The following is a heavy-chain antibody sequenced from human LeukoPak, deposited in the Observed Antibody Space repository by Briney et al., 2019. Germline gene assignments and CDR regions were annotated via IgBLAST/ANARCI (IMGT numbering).Heavy chain of an antibody. Sequence: GGSLRLSCAAPGFTVSSNYMSWVRQAPGKGLEWVSVIYSGGSTYYADSVKGRFTISRDNSKNTLYLQMNSLRAEDTAVYYCARERRHYYDSSGYFDYWGQGTLVTVSS. D-gene: IGHD3-22*01. CDR2: IYSGGST. CDR3: ARERRHYYDSSGYFDY. J-gene: IGHJ4*02. CDR1: GFTVSSNY. V-gene: IGHV3-66*01.